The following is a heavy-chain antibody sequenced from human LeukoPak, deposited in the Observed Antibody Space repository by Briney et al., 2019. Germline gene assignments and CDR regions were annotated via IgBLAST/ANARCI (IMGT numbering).Heavy chain of an antibody. Sequence: SVKVSCKASGGTFSSYAISWVRQAPGQGLEWMGGIIPIFGTANYAQKFQGRVTITADESTSTAYMELSGLRSEDTAVYYCASGSGINLAPFDYWGQGTLVTVSS. CDR3: ASGSGINLAPFDY. D-gene: IGHD3-10*01. J-gene: IGHJ4*02. V-gene: IGHV1-69*13. CDR2: IIPIFGTA. CDR1: GGTFSSYA.